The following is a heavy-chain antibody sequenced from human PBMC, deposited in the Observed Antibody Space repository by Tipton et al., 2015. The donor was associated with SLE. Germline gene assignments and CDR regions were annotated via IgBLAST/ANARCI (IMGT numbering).Heavy chain of an antibody. Sequence: SLRLSCAASGFSFSSYSMNWVRQAPGKGLEWVSSLSSSGGYIFYAGSVKGRFTISRDNAKNSLFLQRNSLRAEDTAVYYCARAESYCGGDCCLDAFDIWGQGTMVTVSS. CDR3: ARAESYCGGDCCLDAFDI. J-gene: IGHJ3*02. V-gene: IGHV3-21*01. CDR1: GFSFSSYS. D-gene: IGHD2-21*02. CDR2: LSSSGGYI.